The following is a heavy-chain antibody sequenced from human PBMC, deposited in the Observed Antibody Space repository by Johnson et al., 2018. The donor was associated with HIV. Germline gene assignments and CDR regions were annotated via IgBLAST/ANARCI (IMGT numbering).Heavy chain of an antibody. CDR3: AKDLSIAARPAAFDI. CDR2: IWYDGSNK. D-gene: IGHD6-6*01. CDR1: GFTFSSYG. J-gene: IGHJ3*02. Sequence: QVQLVESGGGLVQPGGSLRLSCAASGFTFSSYGMHWVRQAPGKGLEWVAVIWYDGSNKYYADSVKGRFTISRDNSKNSLYLQMNSLRVEDTAVYYCAKDLSIAARPAAFDIWGQGTMVTVSS. V-gene: IGHV3-33*06.